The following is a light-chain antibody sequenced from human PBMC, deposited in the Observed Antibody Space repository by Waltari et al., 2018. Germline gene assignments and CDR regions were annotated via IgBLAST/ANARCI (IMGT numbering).Light chain of an antibody. J-gene: IGKJ1*01. Sequence: DILMTQSPDSLAVSLGERATINFTSRQSVLYSSNNKNYLAWYQQKPGQPPKLLIYWASTRESGVPDRFSGSGSGTDFTLTISSLQAEDVAVYYCQQYYSTPWTFGQGTKVEIK. CDR1: QSVLYSSNNKNY. V-gene: IGKV4-1*01. CDR3: QQYYSTPWT. CDR2: WAS.